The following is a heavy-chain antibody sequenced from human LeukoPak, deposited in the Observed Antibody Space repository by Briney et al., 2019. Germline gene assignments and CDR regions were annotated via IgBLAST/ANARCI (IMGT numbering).Heavy chain of an antibody. Sequence: ASETLSLTCSVSSGSLNNFYWSWIRQSPGKGLEYIGYIFYTGSTNYNPSLKGRVSISVDTSRNQFSLRLNSLTAADMSVYYCAKAGDWNDLPYWGQGILVIVSS. CDR3: AKAGDWNDLPY. J-gene: IGHJ4*02. CDR2: IFYTGST. V-gene: IGHV4-59*01. CDR1: SGSLNNFY. D-gene: IGHD1-1*01.